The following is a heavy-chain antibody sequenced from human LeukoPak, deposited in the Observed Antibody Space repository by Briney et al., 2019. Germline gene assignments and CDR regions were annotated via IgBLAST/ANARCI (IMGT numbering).Heavy chain of an antibody. CDR1: GFTFGSYG. D-gene: IGHD6-13*01. CDR3: AKSREVSSWHGDY. Sequence: GGSLRLSCAASGFTFGSYGMHWVRQAPGKGLEWVTFISYDGSNKYYPDSVKGRFTISRDNSKNTLYLQMGSLRAEDTAVYYCAKSREVSSWHGDYWGQGTLVTVSS. CDR2: ISYDGSNK. V-gene: IGHV3-30*18. J-gene: IGHJ4*02.